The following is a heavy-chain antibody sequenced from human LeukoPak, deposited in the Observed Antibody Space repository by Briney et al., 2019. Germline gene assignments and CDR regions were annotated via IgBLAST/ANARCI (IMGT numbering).Heavy chain of an antibody. Sequence: SETLSLTCAVYGGSFSGYYWSWIRQPPGKGLEWIGEINHSGSTNYNPSLKSRVTISVDTSKNQFSLKLSSVTAADTAVYYCAGLRYFDWPSAIFDYWGQGTLVTVSS. CDR3: AGLRYFDWPSAIFDY. D-gene: IGHD3-9*01. CDR1: GGSFSGYY. J-gene: IGHJ4*02. CDR2: INHSGST. V-gene: IGHV4-34*01.